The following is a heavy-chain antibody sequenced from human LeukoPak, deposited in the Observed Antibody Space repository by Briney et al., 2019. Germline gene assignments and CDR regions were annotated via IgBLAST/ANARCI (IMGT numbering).Heavy chain of an antibody. D-gene: IGHD6-19*01. CDR2: ISSSGGVT. CDR1: GFTFSSYA. J-gene: IGHJ3*02. CDR3: AKSRSSGWSDDAFDI. Sequence: GGSLRLSCAASGFTFSSYAMSWVRQAPGKGLEWVSAISSSGGVTYYVDSVEGRFTISRDNSKNTLYLQMNSLRVEDTAVYYCAKSRSSGWSDDAFDIWGQGTMVTVSS. V-gene: IGHV3-23*01.